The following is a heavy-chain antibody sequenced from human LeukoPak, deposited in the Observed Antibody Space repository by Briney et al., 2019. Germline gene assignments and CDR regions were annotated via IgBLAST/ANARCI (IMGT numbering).Heavy chain of an antibody. CDR2: INHSGST. V-gene: IGHV4-34*01. Sequence: SETLSLTCAVYGGSFSGYYWSWIRQPPGKGLEWIGEINHSGSTYYNPSLKSRVTISVDSSKNQFSLKLTSVTAADTAVYYCASRLRHLLGYWGQGNLVTVSS. CDR1: GGSFSGYY. CDR3: ASRLRHLLGY. D-gene: IGHD3-16*01. J-gene: IGHJ4*02.